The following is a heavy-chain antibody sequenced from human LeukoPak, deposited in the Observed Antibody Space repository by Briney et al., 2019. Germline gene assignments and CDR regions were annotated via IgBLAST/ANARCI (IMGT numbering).Heavy chain of an antibody. D-gene: IGHD3-10*01. J-gene: IGHJ4*02. CDR3: ARGTVTMVDY. V-gene: IGHV3-66*01. Sequence: PGGSLRLSCAASGFTVSSNYMSGVRHARGRGLECVSVIYGGGSTYYADSVKGRFTIARDNSKNTLFLQMNSVRAGDTAVYYCARGTVTMVDYWGQGTLVTVSS. CDR1: GFTVSSNY. CDR2: IYGGGST.